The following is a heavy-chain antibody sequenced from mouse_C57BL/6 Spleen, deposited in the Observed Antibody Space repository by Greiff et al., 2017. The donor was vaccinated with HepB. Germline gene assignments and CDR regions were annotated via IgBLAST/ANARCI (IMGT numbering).Heavy chain of an antibody. CDR3: ARSGGLRRSAMDY. Sequence: QVQLQQPGAELVKPGASVKMSCKASGYTFTSYWITWVKQRPGQGLEWIGDIYPGSGSTNYNEKFKSKATLTVDTSSSTAYMQLSSLTSEDSAVYDCARSGGLRRSAMDYWGQGTSVTVSS. J-gene: IGHJ4*01. V-gene: IGHV1-55*01. D-gene: IGHD2-4*01. CDR1: GYTFTSYW. CDR2: IYPGSGST.